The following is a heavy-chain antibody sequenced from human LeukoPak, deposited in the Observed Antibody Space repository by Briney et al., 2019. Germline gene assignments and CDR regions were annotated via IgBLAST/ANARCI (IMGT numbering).Heavy chain of an antibody. V-gene: IGHV4-59*01. Sequence: KPSETLSLTCTVAGGSISSYYWSWIRQPPGKGLEWTGDIDNSGSTRYDPSLKSRVAISVGSSKNQFSLKLSDVTAADTAVYYCARGPQRGYSYGPNDAFDIWGQGTMVTVSS. CDR1: GGSISSYY. D-gene: IGHD5-18*01. CDR2: IDNSGST. J-gene: IGHJ3*02. CDR3: ARGPQRGYSYGPNDAFDI.